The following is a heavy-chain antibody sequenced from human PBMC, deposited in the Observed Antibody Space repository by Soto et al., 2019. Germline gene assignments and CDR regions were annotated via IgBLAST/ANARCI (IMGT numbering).Heavy chain of an antibody. CDR1: GYTFTGYY. V-gene: IGHV1-2*04. CDR3: ARGEMEITRTPVTDAHYYFDY. Sequence: ASVKVSCKASGYTFTGYYMHWVRQAPGQGLEWMGWINPNSGGTNYAQKFQGWVTMTRDTSISTAYMELSRLRSDDTAVYYCARGEMEITRTPVTDAHYYFDYWGQGTLVTVSS. D-gene: IGHD3-10*01. J-gene: IGHJ4*02. CDR2: INPNSGGT.